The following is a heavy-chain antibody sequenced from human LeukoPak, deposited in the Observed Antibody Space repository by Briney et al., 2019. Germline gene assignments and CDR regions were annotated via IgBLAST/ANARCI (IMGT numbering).Heavy chain of an antibody. CDR2: INPSGGST. CDR1: GYTFTSYY. CDR3: ARDRPNYYGSGSYYRGSRNWFDP. J-gene: IGHJ5*02. D-gene: IGHD3-10*01. Sequence: ASVKVSCKASGYTFTSYYMHWVRQAPGQGLEWMGIINPSGGSTSYAQKFQGRVTMTRDTSTSTVYMELSSLRSEDTAVYYCARDRPNYYGSGSYYRGSRNWFDPWGQGTLVTVSS. V-gene: IGHV1-46*01.